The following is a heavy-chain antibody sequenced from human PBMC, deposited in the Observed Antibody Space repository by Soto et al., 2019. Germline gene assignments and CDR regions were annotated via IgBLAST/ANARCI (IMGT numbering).Heavy chain of an antibody. CDR1: GFTVSNNY. CDR2: IYSGGYT. CDR3: APTRGGGGY. V-gene: IGHV3-53*01. J-gene: IGHJ4*02. Sequence: EVQLVESGGGLIQPGGSLRLSCAVSGFTVSNNYMSWVRQAPGKGLEGVSVIYSGGYTAYGDSVKGRFTISRDNSKTSQYLQMNSRGAKDTAVFYGAPTRGGGGYWGQGTLVTVSS. D-gene: IGHD3-10*01.